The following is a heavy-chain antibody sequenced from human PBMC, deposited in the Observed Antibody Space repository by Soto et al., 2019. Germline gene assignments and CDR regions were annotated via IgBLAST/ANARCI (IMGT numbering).Heavy chain of an antibody. D-gene: IGHD5-12*01. V-gene: IGHV1-69*01. J-gene: IGHJ6*02. CDR2: SIPIFGTA. CDR1: GGTFNNYP. CDR3: ARGRGYSGDDHYYYFDMDV. Sequence: QVQLVQSGAEVKKPASSVKVSCKASGGTFNNYPITWVRQAPGEGLEWMGGSIPIFGTANYAQNFQGRVTISVDESKSTAYMELSRLRSEDTAVYYCARGRGYSGDDHYYYFDMDVWGQGTTVTVSS.